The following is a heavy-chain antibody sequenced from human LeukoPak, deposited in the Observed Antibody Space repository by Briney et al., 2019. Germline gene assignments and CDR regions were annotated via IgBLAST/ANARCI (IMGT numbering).Heavy chain of an antibody. CDR3: AKEVTMIVVLTAHDY. CDR1: GFTFSSYA. J-gene: IGHJ4*02. V-gene: IGHV3-23*01. Sequence: GGSLRLSCAASGFTFSSYAMSWVRQAPGKGLEWVSAISGSGGSTYYADSVKGRFTISRDNPKNTLYLQMNSLRAEDTAVYHCAKEVTMIVVLTAHDYWGQGTLVAVSS. D-gene: IGHD3-22*01. CDR2: ISGSGGST.